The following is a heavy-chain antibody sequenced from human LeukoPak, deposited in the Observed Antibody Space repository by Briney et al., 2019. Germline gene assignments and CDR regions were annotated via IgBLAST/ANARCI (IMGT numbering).Heavy chain of an antibody. V-gene: IGHV1-3*01. J-gene: IGHJ4*02. CDR1: GYTFTSYA. Sequence: ASVKVSCKASGYTFTSYAMHWVRQAPGQRLEWMGWINAGNGNTKYSQKFQGRVTIAADESTSTAYMELSSLRSEDTAVYYCARENVLGALLSGTTSTKKYYFDYWGQGTLVTVSS. CDR2: INAGNGNT. D-gene: IGHD1-7*01. CDR3: ARENVLGALLSGTTSTKKYYFDY.